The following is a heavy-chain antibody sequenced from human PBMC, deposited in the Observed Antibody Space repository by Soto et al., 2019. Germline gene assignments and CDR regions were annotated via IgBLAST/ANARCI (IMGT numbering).Heavy chain of an antibody. D-gene: IGHD6-19*01. V-gene: IGHV3-74*01. J-gene: IGHJ6*02. CDR1: GFTFSSYW. CDR3: ARRQSGWLNYYYYGMDV. Sequence: GGSLRLSCAASGFTFSSYWMHWVRQAPGKGLVWVSRINSDGSSTSYADSVKGRFTISRDNAKNTLYLQMNSLRAEDTAVYYCARRQSGWLNYYYYGMDVWGQGTTVTVSS. CDR2: INSDGSST.